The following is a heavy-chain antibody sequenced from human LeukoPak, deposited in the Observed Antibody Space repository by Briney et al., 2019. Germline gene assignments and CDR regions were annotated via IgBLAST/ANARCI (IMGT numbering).Heavy chain of an antibody. Sequence: SETLSLTCTVSGGSISSSGYYWGWVRQPPGKGLEWIGSIYYSGSTYYSPSLKSRVTISVDTSKNQFSLKLSSVTAADTAVYYCARAHYDSSGYYFDHWGQGTLVTVSS. V-gene: IGHV4-39*07. CDR3: ARAHYDSSGYYFDH. CDR1: GGSISSSGYY. D-gene: IGHD3-22*01. CDR2: IYYSGST. J-gene: IGHJ4*02.